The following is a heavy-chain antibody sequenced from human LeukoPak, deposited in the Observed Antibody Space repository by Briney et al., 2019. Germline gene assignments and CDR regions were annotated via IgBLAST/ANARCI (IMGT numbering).Heavy chain of an antibody. J-gene: IGHJ4*01. D-gene: IGHD3-16*01. CDR1: GFTFSNYA. V-gene: IGHV3-23*01. CDR2: IRGSGGST. CDR3: AKGTLGGGFNF. Sequence: GESLRLSCAASGFTFSNYAMNWVRQAPGKGLEWVSAIRGSGGSTYYADSVKGRFTISRDNSMHTLYLQMNSLRAEDTAVYYCAKGTLGGGFNFWGHGTLVTVSS.